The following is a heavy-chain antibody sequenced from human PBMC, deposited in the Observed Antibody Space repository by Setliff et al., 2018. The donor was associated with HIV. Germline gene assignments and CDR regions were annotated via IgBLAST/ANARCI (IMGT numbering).Heavy chain of an antibody. CDR3: AHYTHFRDVYFDS. CDR2: IYWDDDV. Sequence: TLSLTCTVSGVSVSTYNYYWSWIRQPPGEGLVCLALIYWDDDVRYSPPLNNRLFISKDNSKNQVVLAMSNMDPVDTATYFCAHYTHFRDVYFDSWGPGILVTVSS. J-gene: IGHJ4*01. CDR1: GVSVSTYNYY. V-gene: IGHV2-5*08. D-gene: IGHD2-21*01.